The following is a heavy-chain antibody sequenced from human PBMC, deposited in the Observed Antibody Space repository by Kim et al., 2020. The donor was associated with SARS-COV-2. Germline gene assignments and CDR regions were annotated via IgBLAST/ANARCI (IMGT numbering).Heavy chain of an antibody. D-gene: IGHD3-9*01. Sequence: SETLSLTCAVSGGSISSFHWSWIRQAPGKGLECVGYISPSGTPKYNPSLKSRITISLDTTKNAFSLKLDSVTAADTAVYFCAGGGQFYDILTGLGYWG. V-gene: IGHV4-4*08. CDR1: GGSISSFH. CDR2: ISPSGTP. CDR3: AGGGQFYDILTGLGY. J-gene: IGHJ4*01.